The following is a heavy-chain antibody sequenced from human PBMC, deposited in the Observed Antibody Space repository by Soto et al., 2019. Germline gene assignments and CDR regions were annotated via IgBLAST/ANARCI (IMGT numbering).Heavy chain of an antibody. CDR1: GYTLTELS. V-gene: IGHV1-24*01. CDR2: FDPEDGET. D-gene: IGHD4-17*01. Sequence: ASVKVSCKVSGYTLTELSMHRVRQAPGKGLEWMGGFDPEDGETIYAQKFQGRVTMTEDTSTDTAYMELSSLRSEDTAVYYCATDSDYGDFRAFDYWGQGTLVTVSS. J-gene: IGHJ4*02. CDR3: ATDSDYGDFRAFDY.